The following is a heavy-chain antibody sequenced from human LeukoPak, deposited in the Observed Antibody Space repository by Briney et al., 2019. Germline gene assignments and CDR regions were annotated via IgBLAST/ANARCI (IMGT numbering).Heavy chain of an antibody. D-gene: IGHD1-26*01. J-gene: IGHJ4*02. CDR1: GFTFSSYS. CDR3: ARARVGATRGYDY. V-gene: IGHV3-48*01. CDR2: ISSSSSTI. Sequence: GGSLRLSCAASGFTFSSYSMNWVRQAPGKGLEWVSYISSSSSTIYYADSVKGRFTISRDNAKNSLYLQMNSLRAEDTAVYYCARARVGATRGYDYWGQGTLVTVSS.